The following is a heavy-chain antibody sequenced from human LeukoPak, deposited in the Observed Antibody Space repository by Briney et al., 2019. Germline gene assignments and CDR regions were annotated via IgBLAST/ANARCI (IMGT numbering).Heavy chain of an antibody. V-gene: IGHV3-53*01. J-gene: IGHJ4*02. Sequence: GSLRLSCEVSGFPVRSRYMTWVRQPPGEGLECVAVIYGGGTTYHIDSVKGRFTISRDISKSTMYLEMNNLRVEDTAIYYCASLEGGPSDGRWGQGTLVTVSS. CDR3: ASLEGGPSDGR. D-gene: IGHD3-3*01. CDR2: IYGGGTT. CDR1: GFPVRSRY.